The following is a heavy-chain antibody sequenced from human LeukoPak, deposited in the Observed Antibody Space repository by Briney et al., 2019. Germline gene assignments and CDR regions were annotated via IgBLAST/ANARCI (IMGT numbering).Heavy chain of an antibody. J-gene: IGHJ4*02. D-gene: IGHD2-15*01. V-gene: IGHV3-21*01. CDR1: GFTFSSYS. CDR3: ARGPFKEGYCSGGSCYSAGLLGDY. Sequence: GGSLRLSCAASGFTFSSYSMNWVRQAPGKGLEWVPSISSSSSYIYYADSVKGRFTISRDNAKNSLYLQMNSLRAEDTAVYYCARGPFKEGYCSGGSCYSAGLLGDYWGQGTLVTVSS. CDR2: ISSSSSYI.